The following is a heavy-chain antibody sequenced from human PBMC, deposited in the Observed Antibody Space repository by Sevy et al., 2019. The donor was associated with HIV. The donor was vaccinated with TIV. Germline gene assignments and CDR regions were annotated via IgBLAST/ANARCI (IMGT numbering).Heavy chain of an antibody. CDR2: INWNGGST. Sequence: GGSLRLSCAASGFTFDDYGMNWVRQAPGKGLEWVSGINWNGGSTGYADSVKGRFIISRDNAKNSLYLQMNSLRAEDTALYSCARAPFWRGYPAEYYSYGMDVWGQGTTVTVSS. V-gene: IGHV3-20*04. CDR3: ARAPFWRGYPAEYYSYGMDV. J-gene: IGHJ6*02. CDR1: GFTFDDYG. D-gene: IGHD3-3*01.